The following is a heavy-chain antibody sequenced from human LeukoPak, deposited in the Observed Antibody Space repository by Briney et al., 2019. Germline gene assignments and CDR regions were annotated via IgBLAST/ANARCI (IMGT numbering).Heavy chain of an antibody. CDR2: LSSGDNT. CDR3: AKDLYYYGSGSYLYNGMDV. D-gene: IGHD3-10*01. Sequence: GGSLRLSCAASGFNVNSYYMSWVRQAPGRGLEWVSALSSGDNTHYADSVNGRFTISRDNSKNTLYLQMNSLRAEDTAVYYCAKDLYYYGSGSYLYNGMDVWGQGTTVTVSS. J-gene: IGHJ6*02. V-gene: IGHV3-53*05. CDR1: GFNVNSYY.